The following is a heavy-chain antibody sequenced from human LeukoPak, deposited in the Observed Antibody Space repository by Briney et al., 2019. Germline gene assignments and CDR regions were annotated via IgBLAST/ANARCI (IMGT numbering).Heavy chain of an antibody. J-gene: IGHJ4*02. CDR3: ARLLHPYSSGWYSDY. CDR2: IYYSGST. V-gene: IGHV4-59*08. Sequence: KPSGTLSLTCTVSGGSISNYYWSWIRQPPGKGLEWIGYIYYSGSTNYNPSLKSRVTISVDTSKNQFSLKLSSVTAADTAVYYCARLLHPYSSGWYSDYWGQGTLVTVSS. CDR1: GGSISNYY. D-gene: IGHD6-19*01.